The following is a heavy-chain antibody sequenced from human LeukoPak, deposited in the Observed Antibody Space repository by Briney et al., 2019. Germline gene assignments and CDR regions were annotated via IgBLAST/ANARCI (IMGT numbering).Heavy chain of an antibody. V-gene: IGHV3-33*01. J-gene: IGHJ4*02. CDR3: ARDGAGHIPIDY. CDR2: IWFDGSNK. Sequence: GSLRLSCAASGFTFSNYGMHWVRQAPGKGLEWVAVIWFDGSNKYYADSVKGRFTISRDNSKNTLYLQMNSLRAEDTAVYYCARDGAGHIPIDYWGQGTLVTVSS. CDR1: GFTFSNYG. D-gene: IGHD3-16*01.